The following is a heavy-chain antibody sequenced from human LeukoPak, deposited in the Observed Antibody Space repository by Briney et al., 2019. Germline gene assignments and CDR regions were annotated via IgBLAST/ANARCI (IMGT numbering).Heavy chain of an antibody. J-gene: IGHJ4*02. Sequence: ASVKVSCTAFGYTFNRYGVSWVRQAPGQGLEGLGWISGSNGNTNYAQTFQGRVTMTSDSSTSTAYMELRSLRSDDTAVYYCLRSGRGTYYYFDYWGQGTLVTVSS. V-gene: IGHV1-18*01. CDR2: ISGSNGNT. CDR3: LRSGRGTYYYFDY. CDR1: GYTFNRYG. D-gene: IGHD1-26*01.